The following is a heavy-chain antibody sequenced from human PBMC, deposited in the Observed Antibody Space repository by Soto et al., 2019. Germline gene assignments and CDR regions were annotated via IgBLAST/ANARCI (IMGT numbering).Heavy chain of an antibody. V-gene: IGHV4-59*01. Sequence: SETLSLTCTVSGGSISSYYWSWIRQPPGKGLEWIGYIYYSGSTNYNPSLKSRVTISVDTSKNQFSLKLSSVTAADTAVYYCARDRSGWYEGYFDYWGQGTLVTVSS. CDR2: IYYSGST. D-gene: IGHD6-19*01. J-gene: IGHJ4*02. CDR1: GGSISSYY. CDR3: ARDRSGWYEGYFDY.